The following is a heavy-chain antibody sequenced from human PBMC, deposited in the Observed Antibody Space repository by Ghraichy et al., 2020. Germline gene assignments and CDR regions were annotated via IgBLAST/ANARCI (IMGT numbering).Heavy chain of an antibody. CDR1: GGSISSGDYY. J-gene: IGHJ5*02. V-gene: IGHV4-30-4*01. D-gene: IGHD4-17*01. CDR2: IYYSGST. CDR3: ARRIMTTVTTDGNWFDP. Sequence: SETLSLTCTVSGGSISSGDYYWSWIRQPPGKGLEWIGYIYYSGSTYYNPSLKSRVTISVDTSKNQFSLKLGPVTAADTAVYYCARRIMTTVTTDGNWFDPWGQGTLVTVSS.